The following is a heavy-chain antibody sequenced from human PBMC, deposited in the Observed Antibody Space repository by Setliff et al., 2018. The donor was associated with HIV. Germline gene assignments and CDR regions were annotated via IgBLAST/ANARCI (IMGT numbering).Heavy chain of an antibody. CDR1: GGSTSGYY. D-gene: IGHD2-15*01. CDR2: VFYSGSA. V-gene: IGHV4-59*01. CDR3: ARAKGYCNDDGCFSNFDY. J-gene: IGHJ4*02. Sequence: NPSETLSLTCTVSGGSTSGYYWNWIRQSPGEGLEWIGCVFYSGSANYSPSLKSRVTISADTSKNQFSLKLSSVTAADTAMYYCARAKGYCNDDGCFSNFDYWGQGTLVTVSS.